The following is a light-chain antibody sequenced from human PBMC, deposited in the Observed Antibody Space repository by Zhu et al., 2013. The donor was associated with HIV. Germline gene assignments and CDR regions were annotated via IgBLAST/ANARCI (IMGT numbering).Light chain of an antibody. J-gene: IGLJ3*02. CDR2: NNN. V-gene: IGLV1-40*01. CDR3: QSYGNPLRV. Sequence: QSVLTQPPSVSGAPGQRVTISCTGSSSNIGAGYDVHWYQQVPGAAPRLLIYNNNFRPSGVPDRFSGSRSGTSASLVITGLQAEDEADYYCQSYGNPLRVFGGGTRLTVL. CDR1: SSNIGAGYD.